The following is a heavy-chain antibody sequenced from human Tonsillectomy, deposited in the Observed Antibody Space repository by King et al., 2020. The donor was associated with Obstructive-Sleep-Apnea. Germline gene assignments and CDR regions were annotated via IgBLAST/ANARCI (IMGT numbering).Heavy chain of an antibody. CDR1: GFSFSNARMG. J-gene: IGHJ4*02. CDR2: IFSNDEK. D-gene: IGHD3-9*01. V-gene: IGHV2-26*01. Sequence: VTLKESCPVLVKPTETLTLTCTVSGFSFSNARMGVSWIRQPPGKPLEWLAHIFSNDEKSYSTSLKSRFTISKHTSKSQVCPTMTNMEPVDTATSYCARTSRLDTSTGYTYSDYWGPGTLVTVSS. CDR3: ARTSRLDTSTGYTYSDY.